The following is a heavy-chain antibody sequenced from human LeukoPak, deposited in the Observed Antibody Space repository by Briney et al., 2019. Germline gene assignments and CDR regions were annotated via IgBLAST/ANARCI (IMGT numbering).Heavy chain of an antibody. CDR1: GLTFSNFS. Sequence: PGGSLRLSCAASGLTFSNFSMHWVRQAPGKGLEWVALIQDDGATTTYVDSVRGRFTISRYNSKSKVYLQMSSLKPDDTAVYYCATQSITLVVVISPFDYWGQGTLVTVSS. D-gene: IGHD3-22*01. V-gene: IGHV3-30*02. CDR3: ATQSITLVVVISPFDY. CDR2: IQDDGATT. J-gene: IGHJ4*02.